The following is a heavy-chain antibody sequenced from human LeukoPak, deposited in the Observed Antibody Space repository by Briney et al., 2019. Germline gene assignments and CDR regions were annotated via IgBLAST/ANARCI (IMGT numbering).Heavy chain of an antibody. CDR2: ISNRGDII. Sequence: GGSLRLSCAASGFTFSDFYMSWIRQAPGKGLEWVSFISNRGDIIYYTDSVKGRFTISRDNSKNTLYLQMNSLRAEDTAVYYCAKDLYYYDSSGYYRWGAFDIWGQGTMVTVSS. J-gene: IGHJ3*02. V-gene: IGHV3-11*01. CDR3: AKDLYYYDSSGYYRWGAFDI. D-gene: IGHD3-22*01. CDR1: GFTFSDFY.